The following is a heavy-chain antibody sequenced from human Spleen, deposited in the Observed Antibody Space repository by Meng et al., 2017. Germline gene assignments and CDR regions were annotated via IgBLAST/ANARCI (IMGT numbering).Heavy chain of an antibody. CDR2: IYTSGST. V-gene: IGHV4-61*02. Sequence: SETLSLTCSVSGGSISSGGYYWTWIRQPAGKGLEWIGRIYTSGSTNYNPSLKSRVTISVDTSKNQFSLKLSSVTAADTAVYYCARGRAVLMVYAIEGLNWFDPWGQGTLVTVSS. CDR1: GGSISSGGYY. J-gene: IGHJ5*02. D-gene: IGHD2-8*01. CDR3: ARGRAVLMVYAIEGLNWFDP.